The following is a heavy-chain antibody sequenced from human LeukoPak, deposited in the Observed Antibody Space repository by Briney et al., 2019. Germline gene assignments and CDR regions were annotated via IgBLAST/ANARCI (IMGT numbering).Heavy chain of an antibody. Sequence: MTSETLSLTCTVSGGSIAGTSFYWSWIRQPAGKGLEWIGRIYTSGSTNYNPSLKSRVTISLDTSKNQFSLKLSSVTAADTAVYYCARVLAAAGNNWFDPWGKGTLVTVSS. V-gene: IGHV4-61*02. J-gene: IGHJ5*02. D-gene: IGHD6-13*01. CDR2: IYTSGST. CDR3: ARVLAAAGNNWFDP. CDR1: GGSIAGTSFY.